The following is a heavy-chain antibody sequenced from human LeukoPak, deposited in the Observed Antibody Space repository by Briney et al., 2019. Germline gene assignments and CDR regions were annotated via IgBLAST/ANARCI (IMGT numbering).Heavy chain of an antibody. J-gene: IGHJ5*02. V-gene: IGHV3-30*02. Sequence: GGSLRLSXAASGFTFSSYGMHWVRQAPGKGLEWVAFIRYDGSNKYYADSVKGRFTISRDNSKNTLYLQMNSLRAEDTAVYYCAKDRTPDSSGYYYVREFDPWGQGTLVTVSS. CDR3: AKDRTPDSSGYYYVREFDP. D-gene: IGHD3-22*01. CDR1: GFTFSSYG. CDR2: IRYDGSNK.